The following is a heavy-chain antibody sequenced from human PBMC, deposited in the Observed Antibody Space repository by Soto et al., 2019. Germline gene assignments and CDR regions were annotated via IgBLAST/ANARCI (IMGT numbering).Heavy chain of an antibody. V-gene: IGHV5-51*01. CDR1: GYSFNTYW. CDR2: IYPGDSDI. Sequence: PGESLKISCKGSGYSFNTYWIGWVRQMPGKGLEWMGVIYPGDSDIRYSPSFQGQVTISADKSISTAYLQWSSLKASDTGIYYCARRTGLLYSDWGQGTLVTVPS. D-gene: IGHD2-21*01. J-gene: IGHJ4*02. CDR3: ARRTGLLYSD.